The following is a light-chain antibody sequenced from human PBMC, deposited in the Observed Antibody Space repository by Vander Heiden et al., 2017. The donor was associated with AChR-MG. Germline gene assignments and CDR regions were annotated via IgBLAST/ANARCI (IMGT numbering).Light chain of an antibody. CDR2: LGS. Sequence: DIVMTQSPLSLPVTPGEPASISCRSSQSLLHSNGYNYLDRYLQKPGQSPQLLIYLGSNRASGVPDRFSGNGSGTDFTLKISRVEAEDVGVYYCMQALQTPFTFGPGTKVDIK. V-gene: IGKV2-28*01. CDR3: MQALQTPFT. J-gene: IGKJ3*01. CDR1: QSLLHSNGYNY.